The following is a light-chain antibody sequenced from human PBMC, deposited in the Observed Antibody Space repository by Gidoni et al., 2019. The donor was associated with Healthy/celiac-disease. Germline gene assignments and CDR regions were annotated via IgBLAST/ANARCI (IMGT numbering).Light chain of an antibody. CDR2: DAS. CDR1: QDISNY. V-gene: IGKV1-33*01. J-gene: IGKJ4*01. Sequence: DIQMTQYPSSLSASVGDRVTITCQASQDISNYLNWYQQKPGKAPKLLIYDASNLETGVPSRFSGSVSVTDFTFTIISLQPEDIATYYCQQYDNLPRTFGGGTKVEIK. CDR3: QQYDNLPRT.